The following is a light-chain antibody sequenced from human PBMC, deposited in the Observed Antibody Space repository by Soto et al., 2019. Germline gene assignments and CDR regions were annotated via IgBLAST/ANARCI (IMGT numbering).Light chain of an antibody. CDR3: QQYGSWT. CDR1: QTINSDY. V-gene: IGKV3-20*01. CDR2: GTS. J-gene: IGKJ1*01. Sequence: EIVLTQSPGTLSVSPGERATLSCRASQTINSDYLAWYQQKPGQAPSLLIYGTSSRATGIPDRFSGSGSGTDFTLTISRLEPEASAIYYCQQYGSWTFGQGTKVEIK.